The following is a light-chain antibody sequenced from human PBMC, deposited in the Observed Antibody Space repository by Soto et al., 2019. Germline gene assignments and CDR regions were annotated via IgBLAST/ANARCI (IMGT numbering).Light chain of an antibody. J-gene: IGKJ1*01. CDR1: QRVGTN. V-gene: IGKV3-20*01. CDR2: GAS. CDR3: QQYGSSGT. Sequence: EIVMTQSPATLSVSPGERTTLSCRASQRVGTNLAWYQQKPGQAPRLLIYGASTRATGVPAKFSGSGSGTDFTLTISRPEPEDFAVYYCQQYGSSGTFGQGTKVDIK.